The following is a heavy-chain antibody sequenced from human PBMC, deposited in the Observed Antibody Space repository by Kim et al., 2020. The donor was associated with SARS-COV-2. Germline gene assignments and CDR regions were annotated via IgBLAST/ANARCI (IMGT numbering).Heavy chain of an antibody. CDR1: GGSFSGYY. Sequence: SETLSLTCAVYGGSFSGYYWSWIRQPPGKGLEWIGEINHSGSTNYNPSLKSRVTISVDTSKNQFSLKLSSVTAADTAVYYCARGVSYRAARPGGWFDPWGQGTLVTVSS. V-gene: IGHV4-34*01. CDR2: INHSGST. CDR3: ARGVSYRAARPGGWFDP. J-gene: IGHJ5*02. D-gene: IGHD6-6*01.